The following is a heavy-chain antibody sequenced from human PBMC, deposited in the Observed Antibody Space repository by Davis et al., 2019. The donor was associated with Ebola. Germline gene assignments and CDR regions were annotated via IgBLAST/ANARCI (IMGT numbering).Heavy chain of an antibody. CDR2: VNPNSGGT. Sequence: ASVKVSCKTSGYPFSCSFIHWLRQAPGQGFEWMGCVNPNSGGTNYAQKFRSRIIVTWDTSITTAFLEMTRLKSDDTAVYFCAIDTGEYLYFFDHWGLGTLVTVSS. CDR3: AIDTGEYLYFFDH. J-gene: IGHJ4*02. D-gene: IGHD4-17*01. V-gene: IGHV1-2*02. CDR1: GYPFSCSF.